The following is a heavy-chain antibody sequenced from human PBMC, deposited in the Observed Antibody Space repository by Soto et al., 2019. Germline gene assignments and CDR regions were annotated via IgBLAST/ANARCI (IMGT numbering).Heavy chain of an antibody. V-gene: IGHV1-18*01. J-gene: IGHJ5*01. CDR3: ARDRGHYLVLMNPPGPWFDS. D-gene: IGHD2-8*01. Sequence: QVQLVQSGPEAKKPGASVRVSCRASGYTFTSYTLSWVRQAPGQGLEWMGSISASTGDAIYAQNLQGRVAMSTDTSTSTAYLVLRSLTSDDTAAYYCARDRGHYLVLMNPPGPWFDSWGQGILVTVSS. CDR1: GYTFTSYT. CDR2: ISASTGDA.